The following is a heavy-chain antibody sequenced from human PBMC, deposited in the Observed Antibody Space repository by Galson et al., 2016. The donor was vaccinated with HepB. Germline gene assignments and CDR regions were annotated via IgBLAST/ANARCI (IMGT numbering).Heavy chain of an antibody. CDR3: ARAGLVLLANFVY. J-gene: IGHJ4*02. CDR1: GGSISSGGYY. D-gene: IGHD1-26*01. V-gene: IGHV4-31*03. CDR2: IYYSGST. Sequence: TLSLTCIVSGGSISSGGYYWSWIRQHPGKGLEWIGYIYYSGSTYYNPSLKSRVTISVDTSKNQFSLKLSSVTAADTAVYYCARAGLVLLANFVYWGQGTLVTVSS.